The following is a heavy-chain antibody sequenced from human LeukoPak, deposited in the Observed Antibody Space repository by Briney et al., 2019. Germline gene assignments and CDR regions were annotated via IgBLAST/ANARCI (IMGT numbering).Heavy chain of an antibody. D-gene: IGHD6-13*01. CDR1: GFTFSSYW. Sequence: GSLRLSCAASGFTFSSYWMSWIRQPPGKGLEWIGEINHSGSTNYNPSLKSRVTISVDTSKNQFSLKLSSVTAADTAVYYCARAGYSSSWYPYYFDYWGQGTLVTVSS. CDR3: ARAGYSSSWYPYYFDY. CDR2: INHSGST. V-gene: IGHV4-34*01. J-gene: IGHJ4*02.